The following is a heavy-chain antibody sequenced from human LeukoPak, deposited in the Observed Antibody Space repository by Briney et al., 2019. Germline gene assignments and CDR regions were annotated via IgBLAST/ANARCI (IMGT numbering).Heavy chain of an antibody. V-gene: IGHV4-59*01. D-gene: IGHD3-10*01. J-gene: IGHJ5*02. CDR3: ARDRGVREEGYNWFDP. CDR1: GGSISSYY. Sequence: SETLSLTCTVSGGSISSYYWSWIRQPPGKGLEWIGYIYYSGSTNYNPSLKSRVTISVDTSKNQFSLKLSSVTAADTAVYYCARDRGVREEGYNWFDPWGQGTLVTVSS. CDR2: IYYSGST.